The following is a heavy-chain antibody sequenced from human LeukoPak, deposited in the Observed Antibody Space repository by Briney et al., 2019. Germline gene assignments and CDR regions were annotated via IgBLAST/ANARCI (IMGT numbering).Heavy chain of an antibody. CDR2: ISGSGSST. Sequence: QPGGSLRLSCAASGFTFSSYAMNWVRQAPGKGLEWVSTISGSGSSTYYADSVKGRFTISRDNSKNTLYLQMNSLRAEDTAVYYCAKEINEDVVATLYWGQGTLVTVSS. J-gene: IGHJ1*01. CDR1: GFTFSSYA. CDR3: AKEINEDVVATLY. D-gene: IGHD5-12*01. V-gene: IGHV3-23*01.